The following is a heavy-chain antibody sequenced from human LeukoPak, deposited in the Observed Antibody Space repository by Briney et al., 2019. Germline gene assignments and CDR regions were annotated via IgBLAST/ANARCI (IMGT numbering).Heavy chain of an antibody. V-gene: IGHV1-2*04. J-gene: IGHJ3*02. Sequence: GASVKVSCKASGYTFIGYYIHWVRQAPGQGLEWMGWINPYSGDTNHAQKFQGWVTMTRDTSISTLYMELSRLTSDDTAVYYCARSGYSSGWAFDIWGQGTMVTVSS. CDR1: GYTFIGYY. CDR3: ARSGYSSGWAFDI. D-gene: IGHD6-19*01. CDR2: INPYSGDT.